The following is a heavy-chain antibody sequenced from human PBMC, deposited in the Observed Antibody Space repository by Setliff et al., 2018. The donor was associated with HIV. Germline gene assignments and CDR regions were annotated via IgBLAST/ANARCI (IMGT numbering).Heavy chain of an antibody. J-gene: IGHJ4*02. V-gene: IGHV4-39*07. CDR3: ARDRMPMASWVPDK. CDR1: GASTSSNTYS. CDR2: IYYSGST. Sequence: SETLSLTCTVSGASTSSNTYSWVWIRQPPGKGLEWIGSIYYSGSTYYNPSLKSRVTISGDTSKNQFSLELTSVTAADTAVYYCARDRMPMASWVPDKWGQGTLVTVSS. D-gene: IGHD2-2*01.